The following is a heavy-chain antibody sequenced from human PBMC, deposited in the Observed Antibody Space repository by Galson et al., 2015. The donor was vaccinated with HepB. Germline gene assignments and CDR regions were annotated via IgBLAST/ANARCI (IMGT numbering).Heavy chain of an antibody. D-gene: IGHD6-19*01. Sequence: LRLSCAASGFTFSSYGMHWVRQAPGKGLEWLAIISYDGNEKYYADSVEGRFTISRDNSGNTLFLVMKNLRSDDTAVYYGAKDRWTRRIALGGTDYWGRGTLVTVSS. CDR1: GFTFSSYG. CDR3: AKDRWTRRIALGGTDY. J-gene: IGHJ4*02. V-gene: IGHV3-30*18. CDR2: ISYDGNEK.